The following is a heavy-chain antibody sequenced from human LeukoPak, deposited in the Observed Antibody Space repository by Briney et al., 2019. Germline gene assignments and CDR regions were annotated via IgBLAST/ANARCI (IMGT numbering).Heavy chain of an antibody. D-gene: IGHD6-19*01. Sequence: GASVKVSCKASGYTFIGYYMHWVRQAPGQGLEWMGWIDPYSGGTHFAQRSQGRVSMTLDTSISTAYMELTRLTSDDTAVYYCARDGVAGSSDAFDIWGQGTMVTVSA. CDR1: GYTFIGYY. V-gene: IGHV1-2*02. J-gene: IGHJ3*02. CDR3: ARDGVAGSSDAFDI. CDR2: IDPYSGGT.